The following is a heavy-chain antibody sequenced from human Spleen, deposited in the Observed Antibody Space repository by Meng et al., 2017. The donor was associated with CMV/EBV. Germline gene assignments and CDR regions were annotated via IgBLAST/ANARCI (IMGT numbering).Heavy chain of an antibody. CDR3: AREYTNLYGMDV. D-gene: IGHD1-1*01. CDR1: GYTFTSYG. CDR2: ISAYNGNR. V-gene: IGHV1-18*01. J-gene: IGHJ6*02. Sequence: ASVKVSCKASGYTFTSYGISWVRQAPGQGLEWMGWISAYNGNRNYAQKLQGRVTMTTDTSTSTAYMELRSLTSDDTAVYYCAREYTNLYGMDVWGQGTTVTVSS.